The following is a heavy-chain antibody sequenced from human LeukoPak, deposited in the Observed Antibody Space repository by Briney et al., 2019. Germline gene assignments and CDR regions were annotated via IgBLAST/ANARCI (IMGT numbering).Heavy chain of an antibody. Sequence: PGGSLRLSCAASGFTFSSYGMHWVRQAPGKGLEWVAVIWYDGSNKYYADSVKGRFTISRDNSKNTLYLQMNSLRAEDTAVYYCAKDLFDIVVVPAYFDYWGQGTLVTVSS. V-gene: IGHV3-30*02. D-gene: IGHD2-2*01. CDR3: AKDLFDIVVVPAYFDY. J-gene: IGHJ4*02. CDR1: GFTFSSYG. CDR2: IWYDGSNK.